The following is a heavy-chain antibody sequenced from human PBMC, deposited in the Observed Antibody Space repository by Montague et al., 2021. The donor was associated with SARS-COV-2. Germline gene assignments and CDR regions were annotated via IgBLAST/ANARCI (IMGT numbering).Heavy chain of an antibody. D-gene: IGHD3-22*01. J-gene: IGHJ4*02. Sequence: SETLSLTCTVSGGSISSSSYNWGRMRQPPGKGLDWIGSIYYSGSTYYNPSLKCRVTISVDTSKNQFSLKLSTVTAADTAEYYCEREGGWLSRGSYYFDYWGQGTLVTVSS. CDR3: EREGGWLSRGSYYFDY. CDR1: GGSISSSSYN. CDR2: IYYSGST. V-gene: IGHV4-39*07.